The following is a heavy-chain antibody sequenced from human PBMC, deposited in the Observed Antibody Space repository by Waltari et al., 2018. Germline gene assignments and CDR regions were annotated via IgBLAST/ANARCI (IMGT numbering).Heavy chain of an antibody. CDR3: ARGRWPVVVVAAFDY. J-gene: IGHJ4*02. V-gene: IGHV3-30-3*01. CDR2: ISYDGSNK. CDR1: GFTFSSFA. D-gene: IGHD2-15*01. Sequence: QVQLVESGGGVVRPGRSLSLSCPASGFTFSSFAMHWVRRAPGKGLEWVAVISYDGSNKYYADSVKGRFTISRDNSKNTLYLQMNSLRAEDTAVYYCARGRWPVVVVAAFDYWGQGTLVTVSS.